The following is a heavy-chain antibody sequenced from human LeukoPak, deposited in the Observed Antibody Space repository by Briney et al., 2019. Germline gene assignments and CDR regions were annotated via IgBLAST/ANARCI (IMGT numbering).Heavy chain of an antibody. CDR3: ARDVRILCLWWYFDL. CDR2: INHSGST. D-gene: IGHD2-15*01. V-gene: IGHV4-34*01. Sequence: SETLSLTCAVYGGSFSGYYWRWIRQPPGKGLEGMGEINHSGSTNSNPSLKSRVTISVDTSKNQFSLKLSSVTAADTAVYYCARDVRILCLWWYFDLWGRGTLVTVSS. CDR1: GGSFSGYY. J-gene: IGHJ2*01.